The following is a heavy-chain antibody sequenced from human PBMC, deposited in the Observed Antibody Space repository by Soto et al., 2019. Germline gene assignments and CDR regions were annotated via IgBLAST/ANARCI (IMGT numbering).Heavy chain of an antibody. D-gene: IGHD3-10*01. CDR3: VRAGRSRYFDC. Sequence: SETLSLTCSVSGASISTNDFYWGWVRQPPGKGLEWIGYIDYSGRTYYNPSLKSRVTISVDTSKNEFSLNLSSVAAADTAVYNCVRAGRSRYFDCWGLGTPVTVSS. CDR1: GASISTNDFY. V-gene: IGHV4-39*01. CDR2: IDYSGRT. J-gene: IGHJ4*02.